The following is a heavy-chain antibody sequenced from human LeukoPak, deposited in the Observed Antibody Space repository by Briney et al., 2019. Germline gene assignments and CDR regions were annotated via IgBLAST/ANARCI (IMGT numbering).Heavy chain of an antibody. CDR1: GYSFTSYW. CDR2: IYPGGSET. V-gene: IGHV5-51*01. J-gene: IGHJ4*02. CDR3: ARLTSVTLPFDF. D-gene: IGHD4-17*01. Sequence: GESLKISCKGSGYSFTSYWIGWVRQMPGKGLEWMGIIYPGGSETRYSPSFQGQVTISVDKSTTTAYLQWSRLKASDTAMYYCARLTSVTLPFDFWGQGTLVTVSS.